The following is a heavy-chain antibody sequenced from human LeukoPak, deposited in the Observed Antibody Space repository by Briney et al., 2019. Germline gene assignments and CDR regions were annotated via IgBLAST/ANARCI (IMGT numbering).Heavy chain of an antibody. CDR3: ARDHCSSTSCYTFCDY. J-gene: IGHJ4*02. CDR1: GFTFSSYG. Sequence: GGSLRLSCAASGFTFSSYGMHWVRQAPGKGLEWVAVISYDGSNKYYADSVKGRFTISRDNSKNTLYLQMNSLRAEDTAVYYCARDHCSSTSCYTFCDYWGQGTLVTVSS. D-gene: IGHD2-2*02. V-gene: IGHV3-30*03. CDR2: ISYDGSNK.